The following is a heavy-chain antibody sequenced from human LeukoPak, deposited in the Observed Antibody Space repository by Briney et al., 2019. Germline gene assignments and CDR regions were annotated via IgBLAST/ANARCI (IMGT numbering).Heavy chain of an antibody. CDR3: AREYSSSSGPLYY. D-gene: IGHD6-6*01. Sequence: SQTLSLTCAVSADSISSGGYSWSWIRQPPGKGLEWIGYIYYSGSTYYNPSLKSRVTISVDTSKNQFSLKLSSVTAADTAVYYCAREYSSSSGPLYYWGQGTLVTVSS. CDR2: IYYSGST. V-gene: IGHV4-30-4*07. J-gene: IGHJ4*02. CDR1: ADSISSGGYS.